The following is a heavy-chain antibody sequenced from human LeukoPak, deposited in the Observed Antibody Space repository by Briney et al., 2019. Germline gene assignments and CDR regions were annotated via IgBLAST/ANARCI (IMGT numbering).Heavy chain of an antibody. CDR1: GFTFSDYY. Sequence: GGSLRLSCAASGFTFSDYYMSWIRQAPGKGLEWVAFIRYDRSNKYYADSVKGRFTISRDNSKNTLYLQMNSLRAEDTAVYYCAKGLRGYFDYWGQGTLVTVSS. D-gene: IGHD4-17*01. J-gene: IGHJ4*02. CDR2: IRYDRSNK. V-gene: IGHV3-30*02. CDR3: AKGLRGYFDY.